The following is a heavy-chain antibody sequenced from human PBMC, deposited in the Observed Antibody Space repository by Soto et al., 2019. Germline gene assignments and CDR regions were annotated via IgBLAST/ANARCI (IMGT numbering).Heavy chain of an antibody. CDR2: VYYSGST. V-gene: IGHV4-59*01. D-gene: IGHD1-26*01. CDR1: GGSISSCY. Sequence: PSETLSLTCTVSGGSISSCYWSWIRQPPGKGLEWIGYVYYSGSTNYNPSLKSRVTISVDTSKNQFSLKLSSVTAADTAVYYCARWFWLVGATPNWFDPWGQGTLVTVSS. J-gene: IGHJ5*02. CDR3: ARWFWLVGATPNWFDP.